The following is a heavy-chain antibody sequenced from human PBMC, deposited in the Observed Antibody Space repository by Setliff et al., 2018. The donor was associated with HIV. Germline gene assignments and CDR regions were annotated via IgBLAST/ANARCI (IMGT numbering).Heavy chain of an antibody. D-gene: IGHD2-21*02. V-gene: IGHV1-18*01. CDR1: GYIFTSYG. CDR2: INAYNGDT. Sequence: ASVKVSCKASGYIFTSYGISWVRQAPGQGLEWMGWINAYNGDTNYAQKVQGRVTMTTDTSTSTAYMELRSLRSDDTAVYYCALLNHIVVVTALLPGDYWGQGTPVTVSS. CDR3: ALLNHIVVVTALLPGDY. J-gene: IGHJ4*02.